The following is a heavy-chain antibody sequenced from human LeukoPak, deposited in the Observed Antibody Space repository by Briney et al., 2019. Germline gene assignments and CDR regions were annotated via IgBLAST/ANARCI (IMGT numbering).Heavy chain of an antibody. Sequence: GGSLRLSCAASGFTFSNYWMHWVRQAPGKGLVWVSRINGDGSSKSYADSVKGRFSISRDNTRNTVYMQMNSLRAEDTAVYYCTRGGGTSDYWGQGTLVTVSS. CDR3: TRGGGTSDY. CDR1: GFTFSNYW. D-gene: IGHD1-14*01. CDR2: INGDGSSK. V-gene: IGHV3-74*01. J-gene: IGHJ4*02.